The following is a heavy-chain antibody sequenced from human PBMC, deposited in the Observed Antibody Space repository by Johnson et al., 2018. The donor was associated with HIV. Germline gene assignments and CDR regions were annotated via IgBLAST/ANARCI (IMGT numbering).Heavy chain of an antibody. CDR2: ISYDGNNK. CDR1: GFTFSNAW. D-gene: IGHD1-26*01. V-gene: IGHV3-30*03. J-gene: IGHJ3*02. Sequence: QVQLVESGGGLVQPGRSLRLSCAASGFTFSNAWMSWVRQAPGKGLEWVAVISYDGNNKYCADSVKGRFTISRDNSKNTLYLQMNSLRAEAMAVYYCARRASILGAWRDAFDIWGQGTMVTVSS. CDR3: ARRASILGAWRDAFDI.